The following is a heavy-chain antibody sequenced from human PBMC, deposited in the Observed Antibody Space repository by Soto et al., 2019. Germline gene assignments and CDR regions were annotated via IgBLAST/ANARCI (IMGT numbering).Heavy chain of an antibody. V-gene: IGHV3-23*01. Sequence: GSLRLSCAASGFTFSSYAMSWVRQAPGKGLEWVSAISGSGGSTYYADSVKGRFTISRDNSKNTLYLQMNSLRAEDTAVYYCAKDRRSLIAAAGTVAVGWFDPWGQGTLVTVSS. CDR3: AKDRRSLIAAAGTVAVGWFDP. D-gene: IGHD6-13*01. J-gene: IGHJ5*02. CDR1: GFTFSSYA. CDR2: ISGSGGST.